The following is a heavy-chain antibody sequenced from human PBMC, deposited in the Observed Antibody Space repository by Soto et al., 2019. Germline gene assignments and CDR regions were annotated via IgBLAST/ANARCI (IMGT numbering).Heavy chain of an antibody. D-gene: IGHD3-9*01. CDR2: TYYRSKWYN. V-gene: IGHV6-1*01. J-gene: IGHJ6*02. CDR3: ARVASHYDILTGYGMVV. Sequence: SQTLSLTCAISGDSVSSNSAAWNWIRQSPSRGLEWLGRTYYRSKWYNDYAVSVKSRITINPDTSKNQFSLQLNSVTPEDTAVYYCARVASHYDILTGYGMVVWGQGTTVTVSS. CDR1: GDSVSSNSAA.